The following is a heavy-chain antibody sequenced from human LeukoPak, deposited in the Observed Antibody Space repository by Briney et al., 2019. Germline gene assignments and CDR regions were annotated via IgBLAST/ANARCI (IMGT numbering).Heavy chain of an antibody. D-gene: IGHD4-17*01. CDR1: GDSVTTYH. V-gene: IGHV4-59*02. Sequence: SETLSLTCTVSGDSVTTYHWSWIRQPPGKGPEWIGYIYYSGSINYNPSLNSRVTISLDTSKNEFSLKLRSVTAADTAVYYCARYPGASGDSYYFDYWGQGTRVTVSS. CDR2: IYYSGSI. CDR3: ARYPGASGDSYYFDY. J-gene: IGHJ4*02.